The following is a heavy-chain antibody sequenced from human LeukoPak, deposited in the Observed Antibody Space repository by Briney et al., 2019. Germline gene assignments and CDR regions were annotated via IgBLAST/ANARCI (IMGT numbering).Heavy chain of an antibody. CDR2: INTNTGNP. J-gene: IGHJ4*02. V-gene: IGHV7-4-1*02. D-gene: IGHD6-13*01. Sequence: ASVKVSCKVSGYTLTELSMHWVRQAPGQGLEWMGWINTNTGNPTYAQGFTGRFVFSLDTSVSTAYLQISSLKAEDTAVYYCAISAVYSSSWSFDYWGQGTLVTVSS. CDR1: GYTLTELS. CDR3: AISAVYSSSWSFDY.